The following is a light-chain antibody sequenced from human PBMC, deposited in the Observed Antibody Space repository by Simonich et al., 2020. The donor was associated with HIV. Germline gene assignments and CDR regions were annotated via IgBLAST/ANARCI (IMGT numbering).Light chain of an antibody. CDR3: QQYNSHFPT. V-gene: IGKV1-NL1*01. CDR2: AAS. Sequence: DIQMTQSPSSLSASVGNRVTITCRASQGISKSFSWYQQKPGKAPKLLLYAASTLERGVPSRFSGSGSGTECTLVISTLQPEDFATYYCQQYNSHFPTFGQGTKVEIK. J-gene: IGKJ1*01. CDR1: QGISKS.